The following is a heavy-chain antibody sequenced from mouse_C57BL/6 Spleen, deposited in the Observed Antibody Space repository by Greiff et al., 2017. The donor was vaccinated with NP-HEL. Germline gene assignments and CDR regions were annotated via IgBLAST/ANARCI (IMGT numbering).Heavy chain of an antibody. CDR3: TTVAWDY. CDR2: IDPENGDT. J-gene: IGHJ2*01. D-gene: IGHD1-1*02. Sequence: VQLKQSGAELVRPGASVKLSCTASGFNIKDDYMHWVKQRPEQGLEWIGWIDPENGDTEYASKFQGKATITADTSSNTAYLQLSSLTSEDTAVYYCTTVAWDYWGQGTTLTVSS. CDR1: GFNIKDDY. V-gene: IGHV14-4*01.